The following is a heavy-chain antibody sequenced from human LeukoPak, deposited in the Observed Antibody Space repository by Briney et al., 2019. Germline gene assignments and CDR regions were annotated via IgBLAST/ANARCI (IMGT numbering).Heavy chain of an antibody. V-gene: IGHV3-53*01. CDR3: AREGRSGYDSRYFDY. CDR2: IYSGGST. J-gene: IGHJ4*02. Sequence: GGSLRLSCAASGFTVSSNYMSWVRQAPGKGLKWVSVIYSGGSTYYADSVKGRFTISRDNSKNTLYLQMNSLRAEDTAVYYCAREGRSGYDSRYFDYWGQGTLVTVSS. CDR1: GFTVSSNY. D-gene: IGHD5-12*01.